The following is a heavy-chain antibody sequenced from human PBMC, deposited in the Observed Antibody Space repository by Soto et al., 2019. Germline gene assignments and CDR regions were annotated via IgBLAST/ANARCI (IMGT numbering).Heavy chain of an antibody. D-gene: IGHD1-26*01. J-gene: IGHJ4*02. V-gene: IGHV4-34*01. CDR2: INHSGST. CDR3: ARSVLGFFDY. Sequence: SETQSLTCAVYDGSFSCYYLSWIRQPPGKGLEWIGEINHSGSTNYNPSLKSRVTISVDTSKNQFSLKLSSVTAADTAVYYCARSVLGFFDYWGQGTLVTVSS. CDR1: DGSFSCYY.